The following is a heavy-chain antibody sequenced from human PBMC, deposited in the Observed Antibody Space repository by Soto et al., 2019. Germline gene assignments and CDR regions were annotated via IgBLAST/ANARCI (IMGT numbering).Heavy chain of an antibody. J-gene: IGHJ4*02. CDR3: AKGPHTNVGWPYYFES. Sequence: GGSLRLSCVASGFSLANYPMNWVRQTPGKGLEWISYSSPRGDTIYYADSVEGRFTISRDNARNSLSLHMSSLRDEDSALYYCAKGPHTNVGWPYYFESWGQGVPVTVS. D-gene: IGHD6-19*01. CDR1: GFSLANYP. V-gene: IGHV3-48*02. CDR2: SSPRGDTI.